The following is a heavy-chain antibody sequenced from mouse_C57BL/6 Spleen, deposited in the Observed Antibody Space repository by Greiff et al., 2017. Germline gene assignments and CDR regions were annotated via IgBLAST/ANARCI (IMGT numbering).Heavy chain of an antibody. V-gene: IGHV14-3*01. Sequence: SVAELVRPGASVKLSCTASGFNIKNTYMHWVKQRPEQGLEWIGRIDPANGNTKYAPKFQGKATITADTSSNTAYLQLSSLTSEDTAIYYCARSPDYYGSSPWYFDYWGQGTTLTVSS. CDR1: GFNIKNTY. D-gene: IGHD1-1*01. CDR2: IDPANGNT. CDR3: ARSPDYYGSSPWYFDY. J-gene: IGHJ2*01.